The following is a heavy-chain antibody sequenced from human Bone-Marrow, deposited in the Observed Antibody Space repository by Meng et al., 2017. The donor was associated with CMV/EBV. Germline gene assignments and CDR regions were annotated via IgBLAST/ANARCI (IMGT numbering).Heavy chain of an antibody. D-gene: IGHD2/OR15-2a*01. J-gene: IGHJ5*02. CDR2: IYPGDSDT. Sequence: KVSCKGSGYSFTSYWIGWVRQMPGKGLEWMGIIYPGDSDTRCSPSFQGQVNRSTDKAISTAYLQWSSLKASDTAMYYCERPLDYLGWFDPWGQGTLVTVSS. CDR1: GYSFTSYW. CDR3: ERPLDYLGWFDP. V-gene: IGHV5-51*01.